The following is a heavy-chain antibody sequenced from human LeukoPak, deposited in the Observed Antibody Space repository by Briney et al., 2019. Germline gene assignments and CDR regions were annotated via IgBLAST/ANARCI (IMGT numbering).Heavy chain of an antibody. J-gene: IGHJ6*02. CDR2: INPNSGDT. D-gene: IGHD3-10*01. CDR3: ARVPSMIRGVVNYGMDV. V-gene: IGHV1-2*02. Sequence: ASVKVSCKTSGYSFTGYFMHWVRQAPGQGLEWMGWINPNSGDTKYAQRFQGRVTVTRDTSINTAYMELGRLTSDDTAVYYCARVPSMIRGVVNYGMDVWGQGTTVTVSS. CDR1: GYSFTGYF.